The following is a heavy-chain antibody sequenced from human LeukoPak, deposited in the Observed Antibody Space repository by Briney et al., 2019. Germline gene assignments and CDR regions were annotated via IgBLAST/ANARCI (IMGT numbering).Heavy chain of an antibody. Sequence: GGSLRLSCAASGFTFSSYWMHWVRHAPGKGLVWVSRINGDGSSTNYADSVKGRFTISRDNAKNTLYLQMNSLRAEDTAVYYCARSPGQCSGGSCATGYWGQGTLVTVSS. J-gene: IGHJ4*02. CDR2: INGDGSST. CDR1: GFTFSSYW. V-gene: IGHV3-74*01. CDR3: ARSPGQCSGGSCATGY. D-gene: IGHD2-15*01.